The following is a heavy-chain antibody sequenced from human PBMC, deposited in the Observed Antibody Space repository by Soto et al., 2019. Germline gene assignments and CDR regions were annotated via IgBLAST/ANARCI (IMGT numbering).Heavy chain of an antibody. CDR3: ARDLQFYSDSSGYRDVFDI. CDR2: TSANNGNT. CDR1: GYIFTTYG. D-gene: IGHD3-22*01. V-gene: IGHV1-18*01. Sequence: ASVKVSCKASGYIFTTYGISWVRQAPGQGLEWMGWTSANNGNTYYAQKFQGRVTMNTDTPTRTIYMELRSLRSDDTPVYYCARDLQFYSDSSGYRDVFDIWG. J-gene: IGHJ3*02.